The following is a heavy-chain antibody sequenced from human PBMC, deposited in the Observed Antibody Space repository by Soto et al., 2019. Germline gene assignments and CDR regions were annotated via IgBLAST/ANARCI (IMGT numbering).Heavy chain of an antibody. D-gene: IGHD6-19*01. Sequence: PSQTLSLTCAISGDSVSSNSAAWNWIRQSPSRGLEWLGRTYYRSKWYNDYAVSVKSRITINPDTSKNQFSLQLNSVTPEDTAVYYCARDWTRSGWFFGAFDIRGQGTMVTVSS. CDR2: TYYRSKWYN. CDR1: GDSVSSNSAA. J-gene: IGHJ3*02. CDR3: ARDWTRSGWFFGAFDI. V-gene: IGHV6-1*01.